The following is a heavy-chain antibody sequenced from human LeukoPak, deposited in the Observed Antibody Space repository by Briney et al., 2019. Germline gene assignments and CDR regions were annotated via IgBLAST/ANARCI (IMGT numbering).Heavy chain of an antibody. J-gene: IGHJ3*02. CDR3: AREGGTYDSSGYYQAYDAFDI. D-gene: IGHD3-22*01. V-gene: IGHV3-30*03. CDR1: GFTFNTHA. Sequence: PGGSLRLSCAASGFTFNTHAMHWVRQAPGKGLEWLAVISYDGSNKYYADSVKGRFTISRDNAKKSLYLQMNSLRAEDTAVYYCAREGGTYDSSGYYQAYDAFDIWGQGTMVTVSS. CDR2: ISYDGSNK.